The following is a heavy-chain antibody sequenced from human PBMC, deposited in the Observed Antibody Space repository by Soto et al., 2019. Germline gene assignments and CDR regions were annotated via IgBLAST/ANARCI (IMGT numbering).Heavy chain of an antibody. D-gene: IGHD6-19*01. Sequence: QVQLVQSGAEVNKPGASVKVSCKTSGYTVTSYDIHCVRQATGQGPEWMGWMNPNSCNTVYAQKCQGRLTMTRHTSMRTASMELSSLRPEDTAVYSCARPRFGAVAGTWGQGTLVTVSS. CDR2: MNPNSCNT. CDR3: ARPRFGAVAGT. J-gene: IGHJ5*02. CDR1: GYTVTSYD. V-gene: IGHV1-8*01.